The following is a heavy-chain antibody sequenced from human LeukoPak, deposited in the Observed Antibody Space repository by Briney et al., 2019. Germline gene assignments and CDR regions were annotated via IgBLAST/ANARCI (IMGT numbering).Heavy chain of an antibody. CDR2: IWYDGSNK. CDR1: GFTFTSYG. D-gene: IGHD2-2*01. CDR3: ARDADEYCSSTTCRGGSFDI. V-gene: IGHV3-33*01. J-gene: IGHJ3*02. Sequence: GRSLRLSCAASGFTFTSYGMHWVRQAPGKGLEWVAVIWYDGSNKYYADSVKGRFTISRDNSKNTLYLQMNSLRAEDTAAYYCARDADEYCSSTTCRGGSFDIWGQGTMVTVSS.